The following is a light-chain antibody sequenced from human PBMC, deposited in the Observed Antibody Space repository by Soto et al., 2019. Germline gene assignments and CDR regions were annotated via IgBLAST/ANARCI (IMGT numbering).Light chain of an antibody. V-gene: IGKV1-8*01. CDR3: QQYYSYPPT. CDR1: QGISSY. Sequence: ASRMTQSPSSLSASTGDRVPITCRASQGISSYLAWYQQKPGKAPKLLIYAASTLQSGVPSRFRGSGSGTDFTLTISCLQSEDFETYYCQQYYSYPPTFGQGTKVDI. CDR2: AAS. J-gene: IGKJ1*01.